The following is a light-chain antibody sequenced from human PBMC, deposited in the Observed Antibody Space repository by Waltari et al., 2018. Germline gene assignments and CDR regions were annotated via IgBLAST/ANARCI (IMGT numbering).Light chain of an antibody. CDR1: QNVGTY. CDR2: VAS. V-gene: IGKV3-11*01. J-gene: IGKJ4*01. Sequence: EIVLTQSPATLSLSQGERATLYCRARQNVGTYSACYQQQPGQAPRLLMFVASKRATGTPSRFSGSGSVTDFTLPISSLEPEDFAVYYCQQRASWLTFGGGTRVEIK. CDR3: QQRASWLT.